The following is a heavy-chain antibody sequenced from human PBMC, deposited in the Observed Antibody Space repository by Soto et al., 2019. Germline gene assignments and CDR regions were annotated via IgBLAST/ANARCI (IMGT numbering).Heavy chain of an antibody. CDR2: IYYSGST. V-gene: IGHV4-59*08. CDR3: ARHTQDYYDSSGYSGFDY. CDR1: GGSISSYY. D-gene: IGHD3-22*01. J-gene: IGHJ4*02. Sequence: SETLSLTCTVSGGSISSYYWSWIRQPPGKGLEWIGYIYYSGSTNYNPSLKSRVTISVDTSKNQFSLKLSSVTAADTAVYYCARHTQDYYDSSGYSGFDYWGQGTLVTVS.